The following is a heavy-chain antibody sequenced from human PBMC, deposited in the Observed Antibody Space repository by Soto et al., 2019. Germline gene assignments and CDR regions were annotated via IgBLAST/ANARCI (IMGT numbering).Heavy chain of an antibody. CDR2: INPNSGGT. CDR3: ARGRIAAAAMIELDY. D-gene: IGHD6-13*01. Sequence: ASVKVSCKASGYTFTGYYMHWVRQAPGQGLEWMGWINPNSGGTNYAQKFQGWVTMTRDTFISTAYMELSRLRSDDTAVYYCARGRIAAAAMIELDYWGQGTLVTVSS. CDR1: GYTFTGYY. V-gene: IGHV1-2*04. J-gene: IGHJ4*02.